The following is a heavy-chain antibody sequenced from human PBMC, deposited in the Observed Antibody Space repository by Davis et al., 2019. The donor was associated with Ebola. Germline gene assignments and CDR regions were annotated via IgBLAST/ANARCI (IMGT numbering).Heavy chain of an antibody. CDR1: GYTFTSYG. CDR3: SSGYYSGAYGMDV. V-gene: IGHV1-18*01. Sequence: ASVKVSCKASGYTFTSYGISWVRQAPGQGLEWMGWISAYNGNTNYAQKLQGRVTITRDTSASTAYMELSSLRSEDTAVYYCSSGYYSGAYGMDVWGQGTTVTVSS. D-gene: IGHD3-22*01. CDR2: ISAYNGNT. J-gene: IGHJ6*02.